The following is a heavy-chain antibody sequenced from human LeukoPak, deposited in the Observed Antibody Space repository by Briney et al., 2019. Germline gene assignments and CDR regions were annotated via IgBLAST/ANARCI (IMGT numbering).Heavy chain of an antibody. CDR2: IYSSGST. CDR1: GDSITTYY. CDR3: ARDATGGTTAWFDP. V-gene: IGHV4-59*01. Sequence: PSETLSLTCNVSGDSITTYYWSWIRQPPGKGLEWIGYIYSSGSTKYNPSLKSRVTISIDTSKHQFSLKVSSVTAADTAVYYCARDATGGTTAWFDPWGQGTLVTVSS. J-gene: IGHJ5*02. D-gene: IGHD1-7*01.